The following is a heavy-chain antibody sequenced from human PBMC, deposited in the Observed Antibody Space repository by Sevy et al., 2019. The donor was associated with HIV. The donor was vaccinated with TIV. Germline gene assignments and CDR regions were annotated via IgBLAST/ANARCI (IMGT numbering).Heavy chain of an antibody. D-gene: IGHD2-15*01. Sequence: GGSLRLSCAASGFTFSDDWMSWVRQAPGKGLEWVANIKPDGSQKYYVDSVKGRFTISRDNAKNSLYLQMNSLRAEDTAVYSCARGGWHSGYWGQGTLVTVSS. CDR2: IKPDGSQK. V-gene: IGHV3-7*01. CDR1: GFTFSDDW. J-gene: IGHJ4*02. CDR3: ARGGWHSGY.